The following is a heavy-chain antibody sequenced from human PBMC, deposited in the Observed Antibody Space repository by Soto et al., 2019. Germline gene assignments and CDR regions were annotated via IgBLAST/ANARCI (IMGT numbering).Heavy chain of an antibody. V-gene: IGHV3-23*01. Sequence: PGVSLRLSCTASGFTFNNYAMSWVRQAPGKGLEWVSAVSGRGGSTKYADSVKGRFIISRDNSNSTLYLQMDSLRGEDTAVYYCAKXSTVTTSLYFYYYGFDVWGQGTTVTVSS. CDR3: AKXSTVTTSLYFYYYGFDV. J-gene: IGHJ6*02. D-gene: IGHD4-17*01. CDR2: VSGRGGST. CDR1: GFTFNNYA.